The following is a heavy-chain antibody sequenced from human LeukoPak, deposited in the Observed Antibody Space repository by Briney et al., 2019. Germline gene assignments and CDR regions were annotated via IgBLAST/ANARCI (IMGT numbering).Heavy chain of an antibody. CDR3: ARIPLYGICWLFDH. J-gene: IGHJ4*02. Sequence: SVKGRFTISRDSATNSLYLQMDSLRAEDTAVYYCARIPLYGICWLFDHWGQGTLVTVSS. V-gene: IGHV3-11*04. D-gene: IGHD6-13*01.